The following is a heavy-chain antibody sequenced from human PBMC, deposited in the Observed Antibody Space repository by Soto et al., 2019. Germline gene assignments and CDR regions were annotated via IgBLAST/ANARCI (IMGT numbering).Heavy chain of an antibody. V-gene: IGHV3-21*01. CDR1: GFTLSSYW. J-gene: IGHJ4*02. CDR3: ARDDYRTGWNPRLFDS. D-gene: IGHD6-19*01. Sequence: LRLSFAVSGFTLSSYWMNWVRHAPVMGLVWVSFLRSSGSYIYYADSIKGRLTISRDNAQNTLFLQMNSLRTDDTAVYYCARDDYRTGWNPRLFDSWGQGTLVTVSS. CDR2: LRSSGSYI.